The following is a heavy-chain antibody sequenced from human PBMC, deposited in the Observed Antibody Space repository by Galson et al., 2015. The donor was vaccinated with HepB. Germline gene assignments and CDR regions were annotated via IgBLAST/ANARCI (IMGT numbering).Heavy chain of an antibody. CDR2: ISAYNGNT. CDR1: GYTFTSYG. D-gene: IGHD6-19*01. V-gene: IGHV1-18*04. CDR3: ALTRRDIAVAGMRPDYYYYGMDV. J-gene: IGHJ6*02. Sequence: SVKVSCKASGYTFTSYGISWVRQAPGQGLEWMGWISAYNGNTNYAQKLQGRVTMTTDTSTSTAYMELRSLRSDDTAVYYCALTRRDIAVAGMRPDYYYYGMDVWGQGTTVTVSS.